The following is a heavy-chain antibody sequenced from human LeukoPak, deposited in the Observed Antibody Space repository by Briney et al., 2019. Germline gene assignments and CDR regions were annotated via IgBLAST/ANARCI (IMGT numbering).Heavy chain of an antibody. CDR2: IIPIFGTA. D-gene: IGHD3-16*01. Sequence: SVKVSCKASGGTFSSYAISWVRQAPGQGLEWMGRIIPIFGTANYAQKFQGRVTITTDESTSTAYMELSSLRSEDTAVYYCARGSYDYVWGSPSPYYFDYWGQGTLVTVSS. CDR3: ARGSYDYVWGSPSPYYFDY. CDR1: GGTFSSYA. J-gene: IGHJ4*02. V-gene: IGHV1-69*05.